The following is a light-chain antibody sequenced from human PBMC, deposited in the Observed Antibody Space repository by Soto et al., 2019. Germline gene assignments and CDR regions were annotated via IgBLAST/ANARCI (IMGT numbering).Light chain of an antibody. V-gene: IGKV1-5*03. CDR2: KAS. CDR1: QTISIW. CDR3: QHYNSYSEA. Sequence: DIQMTQSPSTLSGSVGDRFTMTCRASQTISIWLAWYQQKPGKAPKLLIYKASTLKSGVPSRFSGSGSGTEFTLTISSLQPDDFATYYCQHYNSYSEAFGQGTKVDIK. J-gene: IGKJ1*01.